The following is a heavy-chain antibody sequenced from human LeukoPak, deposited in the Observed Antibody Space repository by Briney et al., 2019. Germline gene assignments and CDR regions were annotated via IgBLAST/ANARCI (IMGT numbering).Heavy chain of an antibody. CDR3: AKDRLVVVSYYYMDV. D-gene: IGHD2-2*01. V-gene: IGHV3-23*01. CDR1: GFTFSSYA. J-gene: IGHJ6*03. CDR2: ISGSGGST. Sequence: GGSLRLSWAASGFTFSSYAMSWVRQAPGKGLEWVSAISGSGGSTYYADSVKGRFTISRDNSKNTLYLQMNSLRAEDTAVYYCAKDRLVVVSYYYMDVWGKGTTVTVSS.